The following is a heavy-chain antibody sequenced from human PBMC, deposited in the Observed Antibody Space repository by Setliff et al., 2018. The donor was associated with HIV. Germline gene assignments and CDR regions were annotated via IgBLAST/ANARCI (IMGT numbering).Heavy chain of an antibody. D-gene: IGHD6-19*01. CDR2: IHYNERT. Sequence: ASETLSLTCTVSGGSASNSRYYWAWIRQPPGKGLEYVGSIHYNERTYYNPSLKSRVAISVDTSKNQFSLKLSSVTAAGTAVYYCARHVMGAGYYFDYWGQGTLVTVSS. CDR1: GGSASNSRYY. J-gene: IGHJ4*02. V-gene: IGHV4-39*07. CDR3: ARHVMGAGYYFDY.